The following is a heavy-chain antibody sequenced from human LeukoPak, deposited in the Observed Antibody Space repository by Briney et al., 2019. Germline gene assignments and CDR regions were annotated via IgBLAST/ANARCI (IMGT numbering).Heavy chain of an antibody. CDR3: ASSLGSSAGYYYYYMDV. V-gene: IGHV3-30*04. CDR1: GFTFSSYA. J-gene: IGHJ6*03. D-gene: IGHD3-10*01. CDR2: ISYDGSNK. Sequence: QPGGSLRLSCAASGFTFSSYAMHWVRQAPGKGLEWVAVISYDGSNKYYADSVKGRFTISRDNSKNTLYLQMNSLRAEDTAVYYCASSLGSSAGYYYYYMDVWGKGTTVTVSS.